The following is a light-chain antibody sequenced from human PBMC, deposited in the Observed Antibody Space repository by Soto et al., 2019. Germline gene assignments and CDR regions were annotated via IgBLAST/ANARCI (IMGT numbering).Light chain of an antibody. CDR3: QQFGSSIPHT. CDR2: GAS. V-gene: IGKV3-20*01. J-gene: IGKJ2*01. CDR1: QSVSNRY. Sequence: EIVLTQSPGTLSLSPGQRATLACRASQSVSNRYLAWYQQKPGQAPRLLIYGASSRATGVPDRISGSGSGTDFALTINRLEAEDFGVYYCQQFGSSIPHTFGQGTKLEIK.